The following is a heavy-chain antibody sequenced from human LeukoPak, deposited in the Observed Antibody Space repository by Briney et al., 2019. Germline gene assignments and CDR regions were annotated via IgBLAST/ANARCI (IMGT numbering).Heavy chain of an antibody. J-gene: IGHJ4*02. CDR2: ISYGGSNK. D-gene: IGHD7-27*01. V-gene: IGHV3-30*03. Sequence: GGSLRLSCTASGFTFSSYDMHWVRQAPGKGLEWVALISYGGSNKYYADSVKGRFTISRDNSKNTLYLQMNSLRAEDTAVYYCARDGLGFLDYWGQGTLVTVSS. CDR1: GFTFSSYD. CDR3: ARDGLGFLDY.